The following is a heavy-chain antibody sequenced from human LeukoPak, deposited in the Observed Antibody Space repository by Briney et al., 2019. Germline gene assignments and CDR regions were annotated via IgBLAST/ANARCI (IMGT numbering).Heavy chain of an antibody. CDR1: GGSINSGDYY. V-gene: IGHV4-31*03. CDR2: IYYSGST. CDR3: ARMSGRESSGYYLDY. D-gene: IGHD3-22*01. J-gene: IGHJ4*02. Sequence: PSQTLSLTCTVSGGSINSGDYYWSWIRQHPWKGLEWTGYIYYSGSTYYNPSLKSRVTISVDTSKNHFSLKLSSVTAADTAVYYCARMSGRESSGYYLDYWGQGTLVTVSS.